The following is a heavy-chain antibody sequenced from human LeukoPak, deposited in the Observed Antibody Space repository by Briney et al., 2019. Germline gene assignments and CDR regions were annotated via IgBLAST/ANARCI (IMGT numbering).Heavy chain of an antibody. V-gene: IGHV1-2*02. CDR3: ARDLESYSGPFDY. CDR2: INPNSGGT. J-gene: IGHJ4*02. Sequence: ASVKVSCKASGYTFTGYYMHWVRQAPGQGLEWMGWINPNSGGTNYAQKFQGRVTMTRDTSISTAYIELSGLRSDDTAVYYCARDLESYSGPFDYWGQGTLVTVSS. D-gene: IGHD5-12*01. CDR1: GYTFTGYY.